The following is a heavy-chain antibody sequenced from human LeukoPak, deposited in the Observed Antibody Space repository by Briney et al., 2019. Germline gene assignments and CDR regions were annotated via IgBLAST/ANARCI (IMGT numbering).Heavy chain of an antibody. D-gene: IGHD5-18*01. J-gene: IGHJ4*02. CDR1: GASISSYY. Sequence: SETLSLTCTVSGASISSYYWSWIRQPPGKGLEWIGYIYYSGNTNYNPSLKSRVTISVDTSKNQFSLKLSAVTAADTAVYYCAMQPSGYTYGLVDYWGQGTLVTVSS. V-gene: IGHV4-59*01. CDR2: IYYSGNT. CDR3: AMQPSGYTYGLVDY.